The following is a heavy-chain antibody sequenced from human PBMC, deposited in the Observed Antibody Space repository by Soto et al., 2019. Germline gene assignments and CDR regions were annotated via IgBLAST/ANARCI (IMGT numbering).Heavy chain of an antibody. Sequence: PGGSLRLSCAASGFTFSSYSMNWVRQAPGKGLEWVSSISSSSSYIYYADSVKGRFTISRDNAKNSLYLQMNSLRAEDTAVYYCARVRYLGSVGATTWWAGYYYYGMDVWGQGTTVTVSS. CDR3: ARVRYLGSVGATTWWAGYYYYGMDV. CDR2: ISSSSSYI. CDR1: GFTFSSYS. D-gene: IGHD1-26*01. J-gene: IGHJ6*02. V-gene: IGHV3-21*01.